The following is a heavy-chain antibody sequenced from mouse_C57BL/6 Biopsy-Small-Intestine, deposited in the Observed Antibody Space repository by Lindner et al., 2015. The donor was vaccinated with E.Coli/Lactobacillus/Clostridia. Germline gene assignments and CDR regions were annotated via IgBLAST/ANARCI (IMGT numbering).Heavy chain of an antibody. CDR1: GYTFTNFG. CDR2: ISAYNGHT. Sequence: ASVKVSCKTSGYTFTNFGVTWVRQAPGQGLEWMGWISAYNGHTIYAQKFQGRVVMTTDTSTATAFMDLTSLRSDDTAVYYCARGFEYSSENYYKPHSLFHYWGQGTLVTVSS. CDR3: ARGFEYSSENYYKPHSLFHY. D-gene: IGHD1-1*01. J-gene: IGHJ2*01. V-gene: IGHV1-79*01.